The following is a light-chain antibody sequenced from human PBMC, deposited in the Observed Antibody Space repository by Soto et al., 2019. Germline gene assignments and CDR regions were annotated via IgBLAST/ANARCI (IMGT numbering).Light chain of an antibody. J-gene: IGKJ2*01. CDR2: GAS. Sequence: DIQMTQSPSSLSASVGDRVTITCRASQSISSYXNWYQQKPGKAPKLLIYGASNLQSGVPSRFSGGGSGTEFTLTIXSLQPXXFAXXXXXXXXSXVRNIFGQGTKLEI. CDR1: QSISSY. CDR3: XXXXSXVRNI. V-gene: IGKV1-39*01.